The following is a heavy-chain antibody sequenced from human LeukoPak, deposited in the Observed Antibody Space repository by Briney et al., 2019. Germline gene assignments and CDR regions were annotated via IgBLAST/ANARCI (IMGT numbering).Heavy chain of an antibody. D-gene: IGHD2-15*01. CDR2: VYYSGST. CDR1: GGSVSSDSYY. CDR3: ATAADYYYYGMDV. V-gene: IGHV4-61*01. J-gene: IGHJ6*02. Sequence: SETLSLTCTVSGGSVSSDSYYWSWIRQPPGKGLEWIGYVYYSGSTNYNPSLKSRVTISVGTSKNQFSLNLSSVTAADTAVYYCATAADYYYYGMDVWAKGPRSPSP.